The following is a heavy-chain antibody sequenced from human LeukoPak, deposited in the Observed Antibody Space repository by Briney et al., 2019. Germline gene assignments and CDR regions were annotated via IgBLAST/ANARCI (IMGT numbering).Heavy chain of an antibody. CDR3: ARVWANSGNFYGEDY. CDR1: GLIDSSNY. V-gene: IGHV3-53*01. Sequence: GGSLRLSCAVSGLIDSSNYMSWVRQAPGKGLEWVSVIYSGGSTYYADSVKGRFTISRDNSKNTLYLQMNSLRAEDTAVYYCARVWANSGNFYGEDYWGQGTLVTVSS. CDR2: IYSGGST. D-gene: IGHD1-26*01. J-gene: IGHJ4*02.